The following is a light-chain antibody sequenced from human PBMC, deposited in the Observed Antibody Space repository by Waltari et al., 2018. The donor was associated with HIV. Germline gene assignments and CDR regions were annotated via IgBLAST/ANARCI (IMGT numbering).Light chain of an antibody. V-gene: IGLV2-14*03. CDR1: SRDVGGYHF. Sequence: QSAMTQPASVSGSPGQSITISCPGTSRDVGGYHFVSWYQQHPGKVPKLIIYEVSKRPSGVSNRFSASKSGNTTSLTISGLQAEDEADYYCNSYRSDSTYVFGTGTKVTVL. CDR2: EVS. J-gene: IGLJ1*01. CDR3: NSYRSDSTYV.